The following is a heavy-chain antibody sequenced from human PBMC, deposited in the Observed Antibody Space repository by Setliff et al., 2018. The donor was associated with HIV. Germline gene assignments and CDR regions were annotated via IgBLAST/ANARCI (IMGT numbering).Heavy chain of an antibody. J-gene: IGHJ4*02. CDR1: GGSISSGDYY. D-gene: IGHD3-22*01. Sequence: TSETLSLTCTVSGGSISSGDYYWSWIRQPPGKGLEWIGYIYYSGSTYYNPSLKSRVTISVDTSKNQFSLKLSSVTAADTAVYYCARAAWSSAVTDYWGQGTLVTVSS. V-gene: IGHV4-30-4*08. CDR3: ARAAWSSAVTDY. CDR2: IYYSGST.